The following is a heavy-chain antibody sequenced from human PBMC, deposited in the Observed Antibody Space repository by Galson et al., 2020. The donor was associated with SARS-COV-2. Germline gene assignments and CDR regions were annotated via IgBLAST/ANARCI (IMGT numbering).Heavy chain of an antibody. CDR1: GYTFTGYY. V-gene: IGHV1-2*02. D-gene: IGHD4-4*01. J-gene: IGHJ4*02. CDR3: ARDSQGGNDYNYLLF. Sequence: ASVKVSCKASGYTFTGYYMHWVRQAPAQGLEWMGWINPNSGGTNDAQKFQGRVTMTSDTSTSTAYMELSSLRSGDTAVYYCARDSQGGNDYNYLLFWGQGTLVTVSS. CDR2: INPNSGGT.